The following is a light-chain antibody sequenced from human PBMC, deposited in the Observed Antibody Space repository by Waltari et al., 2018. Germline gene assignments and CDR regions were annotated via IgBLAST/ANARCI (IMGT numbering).Light chain of an antibody. CDR1: SSDIGGYIF. V-gene: IGLV2-23*02. CDR3: YSSAMSAFVV. Sequence: QSALPQPASVSGSPGQSITISCTGPSSDIGGYIFVSWYQHHPGKAPKLILYEVTKRPSGVSDRFSGSKSGNTASLTISGLQAEDDADYYCYSSAMSAFVVFGGGTKLTVL. CDR2: EVT. J-gene: IGLJ3*02.